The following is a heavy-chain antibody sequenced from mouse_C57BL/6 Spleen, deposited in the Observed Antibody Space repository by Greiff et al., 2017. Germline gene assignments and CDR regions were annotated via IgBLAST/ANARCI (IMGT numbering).Heavy chain of an antibody. D-gene: IGHD2-2*01. V-gene: IGHV5-12*01. J-gene: IGHJ4*01. CDR1: GFTFSDYY. CDR3: AISTMVTTYYYAMDY. CDR2: ISNGGGST. Sequence: EVQLVESGGGLVQPGGSLKLSCAASGFTFSDYYMYWVRQTPEKRLEWVAYISNGGGSTYYPDTVKGRFTISRDNAKNTLYLQMSRLKSEDTAMYYCAISTMVTTYYYAMDYWGQGTSVTVSS.